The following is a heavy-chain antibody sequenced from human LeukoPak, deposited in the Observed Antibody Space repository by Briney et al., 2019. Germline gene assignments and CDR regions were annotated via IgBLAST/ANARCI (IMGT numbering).Heavy chain of an antibody. CDR3: AKDLGSGPIDY. D-gene: IGHD6-19*01. V-gene: IGHV3-30*18. Sequence: GRSLRLSCVASGFTFSSYGIHWVRQAPGKGLEWVAVISYDGSNKYYADSVKGRFTISRDNSKNTLYLQMNSLRAEDTAVYYCAKDLGSGPIDYWGQGTLVTV. CDR1: GFTFSSYG. J-gene: IGHJ4*02. CDR2: ISYDGSNK.